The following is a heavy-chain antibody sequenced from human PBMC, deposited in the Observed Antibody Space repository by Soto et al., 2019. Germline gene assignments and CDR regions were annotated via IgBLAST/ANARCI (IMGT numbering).Heavy chain of an antibody. V-gene: IGHV4-59*01. CDR3: AREVTDIVVVPAAKFTWGSYYYYYYYMDV. CDR2: IYYSGST. CDR1: GGSISSYY. D-gene: IGHD2-2*01. Sequence: KPSETLSLTCTVSGGSISSYYWSWIRQPPGKGLEWIGYIYYSGSTNYNPSLKSRVTISVDTSKNQFSLKLSSVTAADTAVYYCAREVTDIVVVPAAKFTWGSYYYYYYYMDVWGKGTTVTVSS. J-gene: IGHJ6*03.